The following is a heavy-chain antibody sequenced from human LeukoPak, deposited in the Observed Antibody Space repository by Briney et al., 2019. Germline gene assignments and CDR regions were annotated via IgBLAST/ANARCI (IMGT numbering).Heavy chain of an antibody. V-gene: IGHV3-21*01. Sequence: GGSLRLSCTVSGFTVSSNSMSWVRQAPGKGLEWVSSISSSSSYIYYADSVKGRFTISRDNAKNSLYLQMNSLRAEDTAVYYCASGRGIAVAGLTSYFDYWGQGTLVTVSS. CDR1: GFTVSSNS. CDR3: ASGRGIAVAGLTSYFDY. CDR2: ISSSSSYI. J-gene: IGHJ4*02. D-gene: IGHD6-19*01.